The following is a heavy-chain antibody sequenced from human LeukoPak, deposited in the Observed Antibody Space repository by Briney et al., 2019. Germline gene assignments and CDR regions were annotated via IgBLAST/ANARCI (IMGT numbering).Heavy chain of an antibody. CDR3: ARQVVAVAGTGYFDY. Sequence: KASETLSLTCTVSVGSIRSSSYYWGWIRQPPGKGLEWIGSIYYSGSTYYNASLKSRGTISVDTSKNQFSLKLNSVTAADTAVYFCARQVVAVAGTGYFDYWGQGTLVTVSS. CDR1: VGSIRSSSYY. CDR2: IYYSGST. D-gene: IGHD6-19*01. V-gene: IGHV4-39*01. J-gene: IGHJ4*02.